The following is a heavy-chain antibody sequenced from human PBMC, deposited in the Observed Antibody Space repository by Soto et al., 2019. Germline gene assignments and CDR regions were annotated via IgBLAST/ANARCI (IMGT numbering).Heavy chain of an antibody. CDR2: VYHTGAT. V-gene: IGHV4-59*01. D-gene: IGHD5-12*01. J-gene: IGHJ4*02. Sequence: SENLSLTCTVTGASISSSSWSWIRQSPERGLEWIAYVYHTGATNYNPSLKSRVTISLDTSKGQFSLNLTSLTTADTAVYFCARWGNRYSNVASGVGGFGFWGQGSLVTVSS. CDR3: ARWGNRYSNVASGVGGFGF. CDR1: GASISSSS.